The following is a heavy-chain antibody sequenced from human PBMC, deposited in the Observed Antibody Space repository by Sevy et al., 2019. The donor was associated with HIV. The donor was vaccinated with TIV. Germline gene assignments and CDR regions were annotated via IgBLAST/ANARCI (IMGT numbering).Heavy chain of an antibody. Sequence: GGSLRLSCAASGFTFSTSTMNWVRQAPGKGLEWVSLMTSSGSYILYADSVKGRFTISRDNAKNSVFLQMNSLRVEDTAVYYCVRDGWNYWGKGTLVTVS. D-gene: IGHD2-15*01. CDR1: GFTFSTST. J-gene: IGHJ4*02. CDR3: VRDGWNY. V-gene: IGHV3-21*01. CDR2: MTSSGSYI.